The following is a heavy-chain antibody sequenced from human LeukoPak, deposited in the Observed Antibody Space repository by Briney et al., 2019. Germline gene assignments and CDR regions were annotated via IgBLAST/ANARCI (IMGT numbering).Heavy chain of an antibody. CDR3: ARELVDTSGHYYLDY. V-gene: IGHV3-21*01. CDR2: ISGSSRYI. CDR1: GFTFSSYT. D-gene: IGHD3-22*01. Sequence: GGSLRLSCAASGFTFSSYTMNWGRQAPGKGLHRVSSISGSSRYIYYADSVKGRFTISRDYSLFLQMNSLRAEDTAVYYCARELVDTSGHYYLDYWGQGTLVTVSS. J-gene: IGHJ4*02.